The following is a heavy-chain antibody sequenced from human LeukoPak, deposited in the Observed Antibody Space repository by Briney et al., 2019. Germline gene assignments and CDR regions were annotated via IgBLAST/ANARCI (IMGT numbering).Heavy chain of an antibody. CDR3: ARPLSGSSSWHGDAFDI. CDR1: GGSISSSTYY. V-gene: IGHV4-39*01. Sequence: PSETLSLTCTVSGGSISSSTYYWGWIRQPPGKGLEWIGSIYYSGSTYYNASLKSRVTISADTSKNQFSLKLSSVTATDTAVYYCARPLSGSSSWHGDAFDIWGQGTMVTVSS. CDR2: IYYSGST. D-gene: IGHD6-13*01. J-gene: IGHJ3*02.